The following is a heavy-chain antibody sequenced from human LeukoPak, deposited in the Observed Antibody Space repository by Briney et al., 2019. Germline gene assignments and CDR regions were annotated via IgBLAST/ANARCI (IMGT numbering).Heavy chain of an antibody. Sequence: PGGSLRLSCAASGFTFRRYWMSWVRQAPGKGLEWVANINEDGNKKYYVDSVKGRLTISRDNTKNSLYLQMNSLRAEDTALYYCARGCTSNSCYDYWGQGTLVTVSS. CDR3: ARGCTSNSCYDY. CDR2: INEDGNKK. D-gene: IGHD2-2*01. V-gene: IGHV3-7*01. CDR1: GFTFRRYW. J-gene: IGHJ4*02.